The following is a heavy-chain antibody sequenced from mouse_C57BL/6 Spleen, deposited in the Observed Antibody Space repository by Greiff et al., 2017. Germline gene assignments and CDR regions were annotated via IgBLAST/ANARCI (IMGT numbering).Heavy chain of an antibody. V-gene: IGHV1-26*01. Sequence: EVQLQQSGPELVKPGASVKISCKASGYTFTDYYMNWVKQSHGKSLEWIGDINPNNGGTSYNQKFKGKATLTVDKSSSTAYMELRSLTSEDSAVYYCARKGTYGSRRAMDYWGQGTSVTVSS. D-gene: IGHD1-1*01. CDR3: ARKGTYGSRRAMDY. CDR2: INPNNGGT. J-gene: IGHJ4*01. CDR1: GYTFTDYY.